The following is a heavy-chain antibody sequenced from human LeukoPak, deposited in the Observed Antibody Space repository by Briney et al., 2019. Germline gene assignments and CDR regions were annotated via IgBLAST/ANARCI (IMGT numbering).Heavy chain of an antibody. CDR3: ARYIQPQYYFDY. J-gene: IGHJ4*02. Sequence: SSETLSLTCTVSGGSISNYYWSWIRQPAGKGLEWIGRIYTSGSTNYNPSLKSRVTMSVDTSRNQFSLKLSSVTAADTAVYYCARYIQPQYYFDYWGQGTLVTVSS. CDR2: IYTSGST. V-gene: IGHV4-4*07. D-gene: IGHD5-18*01. CDR1: GGSISNYY.